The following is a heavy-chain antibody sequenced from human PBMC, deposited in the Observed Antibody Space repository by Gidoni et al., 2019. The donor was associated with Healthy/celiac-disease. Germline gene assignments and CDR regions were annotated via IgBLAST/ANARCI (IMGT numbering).Heavy chain of an antibody. CDR2: INAGNGNT. Sequence: QVQLVQSGPEVKKPGASVTISCKSSVYTFTSYAMHWVRQAPGQRLEWMGWINAGNGNTKYSQQFQGRVTITRDTSASTAYMELSSLRSEDTAVYYCAREQGIAVAGRDGMDVWGQGTTVTVAS. V-gene: IGHV1-3*01. CDR1: VYTFTSYA. J-gene: IGHJ6*02. D-gene: IGHD6-19*01. CDR3: AREQGIAVAGRDGMDV.